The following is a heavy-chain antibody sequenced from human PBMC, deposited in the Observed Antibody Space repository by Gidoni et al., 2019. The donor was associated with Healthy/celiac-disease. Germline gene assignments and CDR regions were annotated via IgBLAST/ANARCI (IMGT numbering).Heavy chain of an antibody. Sequence: QVQLQQWGAGLLKPSETLSLTCAVYGGSFSGYYWSWIRQPPGKGLEWIGEINHSGSTNYNPSLKSRVTISVDTSKNQFSLKLSSVTAADTAVYYCARSLEYSSSPVDYWGQGTLVTVSS. CDR3: ARSLEYSSSPVDY. CDR1: GGSFSGYY. D-gene: IGHD6-6*01. V-gene: IGHV4-34*01. J-gene: IGHJ4*02. CDR2: INHSGST.